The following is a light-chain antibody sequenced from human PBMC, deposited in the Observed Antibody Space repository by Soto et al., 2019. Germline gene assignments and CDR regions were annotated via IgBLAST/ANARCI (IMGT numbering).Light chain of an antibody. V-gene: IGKV1-13*02. J-gene: IGKJ1*01. CDR3: QQFNSYSWT. CDR1: QGISSA. Sequence: ALQLTQSPSSLSASVGDRVTITCRASQGISSALAWYQQKPGKAPKLLIYDASSLESGVPSRFSGSGSGTDFTLTISSLQPEDFATYYCQQFNSYSWTFGQGTKVEIK. CDR2: DAS.